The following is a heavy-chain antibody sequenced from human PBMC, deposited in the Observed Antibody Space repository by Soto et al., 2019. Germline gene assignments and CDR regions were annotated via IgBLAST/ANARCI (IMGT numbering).Heavy chain of an antibody. J-gene: IGHJ3*01. Sequence: EVQLVDSGGGLVQPGGSLRLSCAASEFTFRSYWMHWVRQSPGKGLVWVSRISGDGSSTTYADSVRGRFTISRDNAKNTVYLQMDSLRAEDTAVYYCARSLPGTYGAFDFWGQGTMVTVSS. D-gene: IGHD1-7*01. CDR1: EFTFRSYW. CDR3: ARSLPGTYGAFDF. CDR2: ISGDGSST. V-gene: IGHV3-74*01.